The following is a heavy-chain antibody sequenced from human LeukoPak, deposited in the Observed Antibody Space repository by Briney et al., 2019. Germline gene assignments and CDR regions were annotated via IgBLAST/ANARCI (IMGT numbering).Heavy chain of an antibody. D-gene: IGHD6-19*01. CDR3: PKLGYSSGWYWFDP. CDR1: GGSITSSTYY. Sequence: PSETLSLTCTVSGGSITSSTYYRGWIRQPPGKGLEWIESIDYSGSTNYNPSLKSRVTIFVDTSKNQFSLKLSSVTASDTALYYCPKLGYSSGWYWFDPWGQGTLVTVSS. V-gene: IGHV4-39*01. J-gene: IGHJ5*02. CDR2: IDYSGST.